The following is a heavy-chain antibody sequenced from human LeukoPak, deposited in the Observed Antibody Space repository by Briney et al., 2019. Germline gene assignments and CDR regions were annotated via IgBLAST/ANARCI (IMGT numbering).Heavy chain of an antibody. CDR1: GITFSRYC. Sequence: GGSLRLSCADSGITFSRYCMTWVRQAPGKGLEWVANIKQDGSEKYYVDSVKGRFTISRDNAKNSLYLQMNSLRAEDTAVYYCARVAAAAFYDAFDIWGQGTMVTVSS. J-gene: IGHJ3*02. CDR2: IKQDGSEK. V-gene: IGHV3-7*01. D-gene: IGHD6-13*01. CDR3: ARVAAAAFYDAFDI.